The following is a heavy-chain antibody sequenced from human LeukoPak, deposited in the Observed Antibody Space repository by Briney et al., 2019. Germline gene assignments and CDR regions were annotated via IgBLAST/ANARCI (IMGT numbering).Heavy chain of an antibody. CDR2: IYTSGST. V-gene: IGHV4-4*07. CDR3: AGAEKQWLVQGYYFDY. CDR1: GGSISSYY. Sequence: KSSETLSLTCTVSGGSISSYYWSWIRQPAGKGLEWIGRIYTSGSTNYNPSLKSRVTMSVDTSKNQFSLKLSSVTAADTAVYYCAGAEKQWLVQGYYFDYWGQGTLVTVSS. J-gene: IGHJ4*02. D-gene: IGHD6-19*01.